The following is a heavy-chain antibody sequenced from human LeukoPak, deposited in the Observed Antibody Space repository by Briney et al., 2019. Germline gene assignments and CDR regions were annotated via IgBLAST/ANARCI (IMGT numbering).Heavy chain of an antibody. CDR2: ISYDGSNK. V-gene: IGHV3-30-3*01. D-gene: IGHD3-10*01. CDR3: ARDRGRAWDY. CDR1: GFTFSSYA. J-gene: IGHJ4*02. Sequence: GRSLRLSCAASGFTFSSYAMHWVRQAPGKGLEWVAVISYDGSNKYYADSVKGRFTISRDNSKNTLYLQMNSLRAEDTAVYYCARDRGRAWDYWGQGTLVTVSS.